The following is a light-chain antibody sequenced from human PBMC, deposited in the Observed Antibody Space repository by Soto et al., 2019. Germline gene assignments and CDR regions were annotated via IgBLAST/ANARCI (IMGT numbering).Light chain of an antibody. J-gene: IGKJ5*01. CDR1: QSISSW. V-gene: IGKV1-5*01. CDR3: QQLNSYPLT. CDR2: DAS. Sequence: DVQMTQSPSTLSASVGDRVTITCRASQSISSWLAWYQQKPGKAPKLLIYDASSLESGVSSRFSGSGSGTDFTLTISSLQPEDFATYFCQQLNSYPLTFGQGTRLEI.